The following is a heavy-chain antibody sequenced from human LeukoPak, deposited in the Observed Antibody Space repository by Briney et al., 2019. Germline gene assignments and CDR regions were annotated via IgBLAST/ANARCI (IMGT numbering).Heavy chain of an antibody. Sequence: GASVKVSCKASGYTFTTYYIHWMRQAPGQGLERMGIINPSGGSTTYAQKFQGRVTMTRDMSTSTVYMALSSLRSEDTAVYYCARDLKSGVLTYGLTTRYNYFDPWGQGTLVTVSS. CDR1: GYTFTTYY. D-gene: IGHD3-10*01. V-gene: IGHV1-46*01. CDR3: ARDLKSGVLTYGLTTRYNYFDP. J-gene: IGHJ5*02. CDR2: INPSGGST.